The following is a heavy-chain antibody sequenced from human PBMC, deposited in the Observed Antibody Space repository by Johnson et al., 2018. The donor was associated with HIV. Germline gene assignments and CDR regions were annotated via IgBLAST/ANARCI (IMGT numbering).Heavy chain of an antibody. D-gene: IGHD6-13*01. V-gene: IGHV3-33*06. CDR3: AKCFWGSSLIDVFDM. CDR2: MWYDGSNK. J-gene: IGHJ3*02. Sequence: QVQLVESGGGVVRPGGSLRLSCAESGFIFSTYGMHWVRQAPGKGLEWVAVMWYDGSNKYYADSVKGRFTISRDNSKNTLYLQMNSLRAEDTAVYYCAKCFWGSSLIDVFDMWGQGTMVTVSS. CDR1: GFIFSTYG.